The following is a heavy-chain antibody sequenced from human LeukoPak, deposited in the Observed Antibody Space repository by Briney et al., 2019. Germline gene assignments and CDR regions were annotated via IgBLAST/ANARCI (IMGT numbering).Heavy chain of an antibody. CDR2: VNTRGSDT. D-gene: IGHD3-16*02. J-gene: IGHJ6*03. CDR3: SRRLGVDAYLLYPEYYYYMDV. CDR1: GYRFTDYW. Sequence: GGSLKTPWRAPGYRFTDYWNGRVRQMPGNGLGGMGVVNTRGSDTRYSPSFQVQVTSSADGSINTTHLQWTSLKASDTATYFCSRRLGVDAYLLYPEYYYYMDVWGTGTTVTVS. V-gene: IGHV5-51*01.